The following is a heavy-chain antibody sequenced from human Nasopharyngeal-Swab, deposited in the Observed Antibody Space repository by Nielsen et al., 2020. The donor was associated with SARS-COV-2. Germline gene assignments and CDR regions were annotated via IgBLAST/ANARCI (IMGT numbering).Heavy chain of an antibody. D-gene: IGHD3-16*01. CDR2: FDPEDGET. CDR3: AASQWGEYFDY. J-gene: IGHJ4*02. CDR1: GSTLTEIC. Sequence: ASVKVSCKVSGSTLTEICMRWVRQAHGRGLEWMGGFDPEDGETIYAQKFQGRVTMTEDTSIDTAYMELRSLRSEDTAVYYCAASQWGEYFDYWGQGTLVSVSS. V-gene: IGHV1-24*01.